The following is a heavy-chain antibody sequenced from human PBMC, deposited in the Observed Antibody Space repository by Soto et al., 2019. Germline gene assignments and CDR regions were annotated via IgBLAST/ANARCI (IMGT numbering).Heavy chain of an antibody. CDR3: ASDASSTANWIDP. CDR1: GASMILGGYY. J-gene: IGHJ5*02. D-gene: IGHD2-2*01. V-gene: IGHV4-31*03. Sequence: QVQLQESGPGLVKPSQTLSLTCTVSGASMILGGYYWTWIRQSPGKGLEWIGYIYHTGVTYYNPSLKSRLTLSVETSKNQFFLKLNSVTAADTARYYCASDASSTANWIDPWGPGTLVTVSS. CDR2: IYHTGVT.